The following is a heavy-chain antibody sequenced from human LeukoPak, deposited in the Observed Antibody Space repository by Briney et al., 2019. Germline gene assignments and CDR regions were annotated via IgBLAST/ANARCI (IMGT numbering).Heavy chain of an antibody. Sequence: GRSLRLSCAASGFTFSTYAMHWVRQAPGKGLEWVAVISYDGSNKYYADSVKGRFTISRDSSKNTLYLQMNSLRAEDTAVYYCARESNYYDSSGYYPYYFDYRGQGTLVTVSS. D-gene: IGHD3-22*01. CDR1: GFTFSTYA. V-gene: IGHV3-30-3*01. CDR2: ISYDGSNK. CDR3: ARESNYYDSSGYYPYYFDY. J-gene: IGHJ4*02.